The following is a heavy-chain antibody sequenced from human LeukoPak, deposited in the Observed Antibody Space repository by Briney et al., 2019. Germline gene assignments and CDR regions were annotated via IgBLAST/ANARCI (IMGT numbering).Heavy chain of an antibody. J-gene: IGHJ4*02. D-gene: IGHD1-1*01. Sequence: ASVKVSCKASGYAFTNYGVGWLRLAPGQGLQWLGWISTFNGNTNYAQIVQDRVTMTTDTSTNTAYLELRSLRSDDTAVYYCARRHLIGNGYFDHWGQRTLVTVSS. V-gene: IGHV1-18*01. CDR2: ISTFNGNT. CDR1: GYAFTNYG. CDR3: ARRHLIGNGYFDH.